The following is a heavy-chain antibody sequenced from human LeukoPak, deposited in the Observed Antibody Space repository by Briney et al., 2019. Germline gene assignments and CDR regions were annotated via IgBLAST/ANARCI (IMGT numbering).Heavy chain of an antibody. D-gene: IGHD4-17*01. CDR1: GGSISSYY. CDR2: INHSGST. V-gene: IGHV4-34*01. CDR3: ARAWTMTTVTYFDY. J-gene: IGHJ4*02. Sequence: PSETLSLTCTVSGGSISSYYWSWIRQPPGKGLEWIGEINHSGSTNYNPSLKSRVTISVDTSKNQFSLKLSSVTAADTAVYYCARAWTMTTVTYFDYWGQGTLVTVSS.